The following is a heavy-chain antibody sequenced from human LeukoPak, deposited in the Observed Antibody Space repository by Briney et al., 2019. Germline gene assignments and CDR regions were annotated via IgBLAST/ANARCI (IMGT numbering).Heavy chain of an antibody. V-gene: IGHV4-59*08. D-gene: IGHD3-22*01. J-gene: IGHJ3*02. CDR3: ARGPYSYDSSGAFDI. Sequence: SETLSLTCTVSGGSISSYYWSWIRQPPGKGLEWIGYIYYSGSTNYNPSLKSRVIISVDTSKNQFSLKLSSVTAADTAVYYCARGPYSYDSSGAFDIWGQGT. CDR2: IYYSGST. CDR1: GGSISSYY.